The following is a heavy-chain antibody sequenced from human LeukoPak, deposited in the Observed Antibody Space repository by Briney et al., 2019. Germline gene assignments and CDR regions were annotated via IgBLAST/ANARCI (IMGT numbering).Heavy chain of an antibody. V-gene: IGHV3-33*01. J-gene: IGHJ4*02. CDR3: ARDAVYSSSWQYY. D-gene: IGHD6-13*01. Sequence: PGRSRRLSCAASGFTFSSYGMHWVRQAPGRGLEWVAVIWYDGSNKYYADSVKGRFTISRDNSKSTLYLQMNSLRAEDTAVYYCARDAVYSSSWQYYWGQGTLVTVSS. CDR1: GFTFSSYG. CDR2: IWYDGSNK.